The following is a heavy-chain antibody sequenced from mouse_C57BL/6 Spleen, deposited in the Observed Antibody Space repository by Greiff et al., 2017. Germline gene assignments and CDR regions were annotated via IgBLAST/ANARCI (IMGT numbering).Heavy chain of an antibody. Sequence: EVQLQQSGPELVKPGASVKISCKASGYTFTDYYMNWVKQSHGKSLEWIGDINPNNGGTSYNQKFKGKATLTVDKSSSTAYMELRSLTSEDSAVYYCAIGYDYDGDYAMDYWGQGTSVTVSS. D-gene: IGHD2-4*01. J-gene: IGHJ4*01. CDR3: AIGYDYDGDYAMDY. V-gene: IGHV1-26*01. CDR1: GYTFTDYY. CDR2: INPNNGGT.